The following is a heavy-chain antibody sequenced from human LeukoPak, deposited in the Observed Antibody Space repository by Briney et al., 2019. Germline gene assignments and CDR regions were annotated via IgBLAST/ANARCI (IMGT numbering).Heavy chain of an antibody. V-gene: IGHV3-23*01. CDR1: GFTFSTFA. Sequence: PGGSLRHSCAASGFTFSTFAMIWVRQPPGKGLEWVSRIFPSGGEIHYADSVRGRFTISRDNSKSTLSLQMNSLRAEDTAIYYCATYRQVLLPFESWGQGTLVTVSS. CDR3: ATYRQVLLPFES. J-gene: IGHJ4*02. CDR2: IFPSGGEI. D-gene: IGHD2-8*02.